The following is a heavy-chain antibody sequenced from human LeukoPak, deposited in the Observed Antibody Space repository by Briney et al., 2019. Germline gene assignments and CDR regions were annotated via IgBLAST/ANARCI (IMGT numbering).Heavy chain of an antibody. CDR1: GFTFSGYW. D-gene: IGHD1-7*01. CDR3: ARIGNYAFDI. CDR2: IKKDGSEK. J-gene: IGHJ3*02. V-gene: IGHV3-7*04. Sequence: GGSLRLSCAASGFTFSGYWMSWVRQAPGKGLEWVVNIKKDGSEKYYVDSVKGRFTISRDNAKNSLYLQMNSLRAEDTAVYYCARIGNYAFDIWGEGTMVTVSS.